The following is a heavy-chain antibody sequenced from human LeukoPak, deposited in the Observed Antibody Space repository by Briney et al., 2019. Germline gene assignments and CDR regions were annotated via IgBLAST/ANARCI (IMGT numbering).Heavy chain of an antibody. CDR1: GFTVSSNY. CDR3: ARFADPLYCGGDCYDY. D-gene: IGHD2-21*02. CDR2: IYSGGST. Sequence: PGGSLRLSCAASGFTVSSNYMSWVRQAPGKGLEWVSVIYSGGSTYYADSVKGRFTISRDNSKNTLYLQMNSMRAEDTAVYYCARFADPLYCGGDCYDYWGQGTLVTVSS. J-gene: IGHJ4*02. V-gene: IGHV3-53*01.